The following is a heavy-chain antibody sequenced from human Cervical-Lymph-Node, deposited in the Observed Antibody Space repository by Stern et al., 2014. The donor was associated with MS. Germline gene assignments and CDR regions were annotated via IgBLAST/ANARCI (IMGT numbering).Heavy chain of an antibody. CDR2: LGWDDDK. V-gene: IGHV2-70*01. D-gene: IGHD1-14*01. J-gene: IGHJ6*01. Sequence: TLKESGPALVRPTETLTLTCTFSGFSLSASAMCVSWIRQPPGKALEWLGPLGWDDDKYYSPSLKTRLTISKDTSKNQVVLIMTNMDPVDTATYYCARTVFTTDGNHQAIDGMDVWGQGTTVTVSS. CDR1: GFSLSASAMC. CDR3: ARTVFTTDGNHQAIDGMDV.